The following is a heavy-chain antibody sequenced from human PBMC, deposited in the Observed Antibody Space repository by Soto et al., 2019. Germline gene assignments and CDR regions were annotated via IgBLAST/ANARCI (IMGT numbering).Heavy chain of an antibody. Sequence: GGSLRLSCAASGFTMSRYTMNWVRQAPGKGLEWVSSISSSSTYIYYADSVKGRFTISRDNAKNSLYLQMNSLRDEDTAVYYCARDGADYGRLIGLIPHDYWGQGTLVTVSS. CDR3: ARDGADYGRLIGLIPHDY. V-gene: IGHV3-21*01. CDR2: ISSSSTYI. D-gene: IGHD4-17*01. J-gene: IGHJ4*02. CDR1: GFTMSRYT.